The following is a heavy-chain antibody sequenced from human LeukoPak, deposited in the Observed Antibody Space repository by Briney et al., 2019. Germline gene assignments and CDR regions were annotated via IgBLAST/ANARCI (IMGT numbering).Heavy chain of an antibody. V-gene: IGHV4-59*01. CDR3: ARTHGSSGYYVFDY. Sequence: SETLSLTCTVSGGSISGYYWTWIRQPPGEGLEWIGYVYNSEYTKYNPSLKSRVTISLDTSKSQFSLKLSSVTAADTAAYYCARTHGSSGYYVFDYWGQGTLVTVSS. CDR2: VYNSEYT. CDR1: GGSISGYY. J-gene: IGHJ4*02. D-gene: IGHD2-15*01.